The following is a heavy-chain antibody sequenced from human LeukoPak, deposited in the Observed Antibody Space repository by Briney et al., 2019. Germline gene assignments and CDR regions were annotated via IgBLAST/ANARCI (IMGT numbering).Heavy chain of an antibody. J-gene: IGHJ4*02. Sequence: GGSLRLSCAAPGFTFSSYSMNWVRQAPGKGLEWVSSISSSSSYIYYADSVKGRFTISRDNAKNSLYLQMNSLRAEDTAVYYCARRYGGYSYGPPFDYWGQGTLVTVSS. V-gene: IGHV3-21*01. CDR1: GFTFSSYS. CDR3: ARRYGGYSYGPPFDY. D-gene: IGHD5-18*01. CDR2: ISSSSSYI.